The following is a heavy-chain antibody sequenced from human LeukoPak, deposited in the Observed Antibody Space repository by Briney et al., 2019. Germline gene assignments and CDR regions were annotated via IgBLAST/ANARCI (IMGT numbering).Heavy chain of an antibody. CDR1: GGSISSYY. CDR2: IYYSGST. D-gene: IGHD2-2*01. Sequence: SETLSLTCTVSGGSISSYYWSWVRQPPGKGLEWVGYIYYSGSTNYNPSLKSRVTISVDTSKNQFSLKLSSVTAADTAVYYCARDHVVVVPAARSLGIDVWGKGTTVTVSS. V-gene: IGHV4-59*01. J-gene: IGHJ6*04. CDR3: ARDHVVVVPAARSLGIDV.